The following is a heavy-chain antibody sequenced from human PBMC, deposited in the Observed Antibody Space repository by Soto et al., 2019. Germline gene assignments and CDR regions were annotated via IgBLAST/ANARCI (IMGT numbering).Heavy chain of an antibody. V-gene: IGHV2-5*01. Sequence: QITLKESGTTLVKPTQTLTLTCTFSGFALSTSGVGVGWIRQPPGKALEGLALIYWHDDKRYSPSLTSRLTITKDTSRNQVVLTMTNMDPVDTATYYCAHVLVVVANYGMDVWGQGTTVTVSS. CDR1: GFALSTSGVG. CDR2: IYWHDDK. J-gene: IGHJ6*02. CDR3: AHVLVVVANYGMDV. D-gene: IGHD2-15*01.